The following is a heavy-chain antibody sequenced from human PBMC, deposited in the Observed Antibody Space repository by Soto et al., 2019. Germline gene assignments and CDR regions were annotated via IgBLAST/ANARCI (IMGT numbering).Heavy chain of an antibody. CDR2: ISSSSSTI. V-gene: IGHV3-48*01. J-gene: IGHJ3*02. Sequence: LRLYCADAGIAWRSQSMNWVYKNKRKRLEWVSYISSSSSTIYYADSVKGRFTISRDNAKNSLYLQMNSLRAEDTAVYYCAKDPGSGWYGGVGAFDIWGQGTMVTVSS. CDR3: AKDPGSGWYGGVGAFDI. CDR1: GIAWRSQS. D-gene: IGHD6-19*01.